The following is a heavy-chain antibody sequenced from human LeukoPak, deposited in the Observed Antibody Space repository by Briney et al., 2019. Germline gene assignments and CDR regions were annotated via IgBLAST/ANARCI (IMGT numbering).Heavy chain of an antibody. V-gene: IGHV3-43*01. D-gene: IGHD2-2*01. CDR3: AKPRARCSSASCYFDY. CDR2: INSDGYTT. Sequence: GGSLRLSSAASGFTFDEYTMHWVRQAPGKGLEWVSLINSDGYTTHYADSVKGRFTISRDNSKDVLYLQMNSLRTEDTAFYYCAKPRARCSSASCYFDYWGQGTLVSVSS. CDR1: GFTFDEYT. J-gene: IGHJ4*02.